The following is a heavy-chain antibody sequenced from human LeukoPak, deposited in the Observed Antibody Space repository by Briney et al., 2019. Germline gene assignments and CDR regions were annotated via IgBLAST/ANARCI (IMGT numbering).Heavy chain of an antibody. CDR1: GGSFSGYY. V-gene: IGHV4-34*01. D-gene: IGHD3/OR15-3a*01. CDR3: ARVGRWTGWFDP. J-gene: IGHJ5*02. CDR2: INHSGST. Sequence: SETLSLTCAVYGGSFSGYYWSWIRQPPGKGLEWIGEINHSGSTNYNPSLKSRVTISVDTSKNQFSLKLSSVTAADTAVYYCARVGRWTGWFDPGGQGTLVTVSS.